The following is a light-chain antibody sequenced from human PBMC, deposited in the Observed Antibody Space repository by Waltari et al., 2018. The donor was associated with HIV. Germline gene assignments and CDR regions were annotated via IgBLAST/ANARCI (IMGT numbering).Light chain of an antibody. J-gene: IGLJ3*02. CDR1: SGDVGGYNY. V-gene: IGLV2-14*01. CDR2: EVS. Sequence: QSALTQPASVSGSPGQSITISCTGTSGDVGGYNYVSWYQQHPGNAPKLMIYEVSNRPSGVSNRFSGSKSGNTASLTISGLQAEDEADYYCSSYTSSSTLVFGGGTKLTVL. CDR3: SSYTSSSTLV.